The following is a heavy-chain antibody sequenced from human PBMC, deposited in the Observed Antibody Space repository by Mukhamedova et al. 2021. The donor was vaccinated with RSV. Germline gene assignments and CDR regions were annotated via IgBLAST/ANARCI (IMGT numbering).Heavy chain of an antibody. J-gene: IGHJ4*02. V-gene: IGHV3-15*01. CDR2: DGGTT. CDR3: TTDVGFGESTIDY. Sequence: DGGTTDYAAPVKGRFTISRDDSKNTLYLQMNSLKTEDTAVYYCTTDVGFGESTIDYWGQGTLVTVSS. D-gene: IGHD3-10*01.